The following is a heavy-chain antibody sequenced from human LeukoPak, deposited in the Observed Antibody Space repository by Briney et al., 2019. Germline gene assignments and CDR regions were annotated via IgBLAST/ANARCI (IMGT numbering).Heavy chain of an antibody. Sequence: GGSLRLSCAASGFTFSSYSMNWVRQAPGKGLEWVSSISSSSSYIYYADSVKGRFTISRDNAKNSLYLQMNSLRAEDTAVYYCAKDSLMGYYYYYMDVWGKGTTVTVSS. D-gene: IGHD3-10*01. V-gene: IGHV3-21*01. CDR1: GFTFSSYS. CDR2: ISSSSSYI. CDR3: AKDSLMGYYYYYMDV. J-gene: IGHJ6*03.